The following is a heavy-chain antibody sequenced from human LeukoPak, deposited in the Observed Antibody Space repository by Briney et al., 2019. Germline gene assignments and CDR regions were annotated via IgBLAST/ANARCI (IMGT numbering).Heavy chain of an antibody. CDR2: INPNSGGT. CDR3: ARVVDYGSGYYGMDV. D-gene: IGHD3-10*01. V-gene: IGHV1-2*04. J-gene: IGHJ6*02. CDR1: GYTFTSYY. Sequence: ASVKVSCKASGYTFTSYYMHWVRQAPGQGLEWMGWINPNSGGTNYAQKFQGWVTMTRDTSISTAYMELSRLRSDDTAVYYCARVVDYGSGYYGMDVWGQGTTVTVSS.